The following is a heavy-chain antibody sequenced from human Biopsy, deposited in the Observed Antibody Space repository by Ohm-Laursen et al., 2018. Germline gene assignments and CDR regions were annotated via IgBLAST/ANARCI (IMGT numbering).Heavy chain of an antibody. CDR3: ARGTGTMVRGVLYQ. Sequence: SLRLSCAASGFDFSDYSMSWVRQAPGKGLEWVSGIKWNSGKIDYADSVKGRFTISRDNAKNSLYLHMNSLRTEDSAFYYCARGTGTMVRGVLYQWGQGTQVTVSS. CDR1: GFDFSDYS. J-gene: IGHJ4*02. V-gene: IGHV3-20*04. CDR2: IKWNSGKI. D-gene: IGHD3-10*01.